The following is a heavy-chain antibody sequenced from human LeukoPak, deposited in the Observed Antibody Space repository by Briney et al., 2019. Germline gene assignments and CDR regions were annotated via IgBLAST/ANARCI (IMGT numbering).Heavy chain of an antibody. CDR3: TRVGYIDEGIDY. D-gene: IGHD5-24*01. V-gene: IGHV3-7*04. CDR1: GFPFSSYW. J-gene: IGHJ4*02. CDR2: IKQDGSKK. Sequence: GGSLRLTCVASGFPFSSYWMTWVRQAPGKGLEWVANIKQDGSKKSYVDSVKGRFTISRDNAKSSLYLQMNSLRAEDTAIYYCTRVGYIDEGIDYWGQGTLVTVSS.